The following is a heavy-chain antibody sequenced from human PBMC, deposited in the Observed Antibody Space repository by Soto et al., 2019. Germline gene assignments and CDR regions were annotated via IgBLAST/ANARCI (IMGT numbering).Heavy chain of an antibody. V-gene: IGHV4-39*01. J-gene: IGHJ4*02. CDR3: ATNLIYGSGSYSPDY. Sequence: QLQLQESGPGLVKPSETLSLTCTVSGGSISSSSYYWGWIRQPPGKGLEWIGSIYYSGSTYYNPSLKSRGTISVDTSKNHFSLQLSSVTAADTAVYYCATNLIYGSGSYSPDYWGQGTLVTVSS. D-gene: IGHD3-10*01. CDR1: GGSISSSSYY. CDR2: IYYSGST.